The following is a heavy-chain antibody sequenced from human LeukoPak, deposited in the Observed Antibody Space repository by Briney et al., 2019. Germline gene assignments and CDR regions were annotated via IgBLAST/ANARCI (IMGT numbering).Heavy chain of an antibody. CDR1: GFTFSSYA. D-gene: IGHD2-2*02. J-gene: IGHJ4*02. CDR2: ISGSGGST. V-gene: IGHV3-23*01. Sequence: WASLRLSCAASGFTFSSYAMSWVRQAPGQGLEWVSAISGSGGSTYYADSVKGRFTISRDNSKNTLYLQMNSLRAEDTAVYYCAKAGSSTGCYKCVYYFDYWGQGTLVTVSS. CDR3: AKAGSSTGCYKCVYYFDY.